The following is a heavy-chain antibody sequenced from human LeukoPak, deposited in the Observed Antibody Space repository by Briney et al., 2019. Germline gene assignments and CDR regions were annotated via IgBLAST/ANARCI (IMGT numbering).Heavy chain of an antibody. D-gene: IGHD6-13*01. CDR2: VSYSGSP. CDR3: ARVTGYMTVDYFDY. V-gene: IGHV4-39*01. Sequence: PSETLSLTCTVSGDSISSSRYYWGWIRQPPGKGLEWIGSVSYSGSPYYNPSLKSRVTTSVDTSKNQFSLRLSSVTATDTAMYYCARVTGYMTVDYFDYWGQGTLITVSS. J-gene: IGHJ4*02. CDR1: GDSISSSRYY.